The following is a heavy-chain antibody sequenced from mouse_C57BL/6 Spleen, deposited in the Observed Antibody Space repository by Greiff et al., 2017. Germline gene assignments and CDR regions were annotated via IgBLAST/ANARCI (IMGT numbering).Heavy chain of an antibody. D-gene: IGHD1-1*01. CDR2: INPYNGDT. V-gene: IGHV1-20*01. CDR1: GYSFTGYF. Sequence: EVQVVESGPELVKPGDSVKISCKASGYSFTGYFMNWVMQSHGKSLEWIGRINPYNGDTFYNQKFKGKATLTVDKSSSTAHMELRSLTSEDSAVYYCARSQILLLHYYAMDYWGQGTSVTVSS. CDR3: ARSQILLLHYYAMDY. J-gene: IGHJ4*01.